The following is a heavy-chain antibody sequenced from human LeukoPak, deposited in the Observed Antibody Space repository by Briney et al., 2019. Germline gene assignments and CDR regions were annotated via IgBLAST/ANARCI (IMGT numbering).Heavy chain of an antibody. Sequence: GGSLRLSCAVSGITLKNYGMTWVRQAPGKGLEWVAGISDSGGSTKYADSVKGRFTISRDNPKNTLYLQMNSLRAEDTAVYFCAKRGVVIRVILVGFHKEAYYFESWGQGALVTVSS. CDR2: ISDSGGST. CDR3: AKRGVVIRVILVGFHKEAYYFES. D-gene: IGHD3/OR15-3a*01. J-gene: IGHJ4*02. CDR1: GITLKNYG. V-gene: IGHV3-23*01.